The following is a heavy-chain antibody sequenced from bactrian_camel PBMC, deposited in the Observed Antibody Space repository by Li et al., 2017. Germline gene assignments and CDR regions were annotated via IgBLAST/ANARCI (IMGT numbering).Heavy chain of an antibody. D-gene: IGHD7*01. CDR3: GVRGGTYCVDYLRRGDGSY. CDR1: GITATRCC. CDR2: IDIGTGTI. Sequence: QLVESGGGSVQTGGSLKLSCTASGITATRCCMAWFRQAPGKEREEIATIDIGTGTIHYADSVKVRFTISQDNEKNTLYLQMKSLKPEDTATYYCGVRGGTYCVDYLRRGDGSYWGQGTQVTVS. V-gene: IGHV3S25*01. J-gene: IGHJ4*01.